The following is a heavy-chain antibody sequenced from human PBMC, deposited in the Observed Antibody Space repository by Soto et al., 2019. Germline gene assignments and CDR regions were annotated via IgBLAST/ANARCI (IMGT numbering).Heavy chain of an antibody. CDR3: ARTVDNWFDP. Sequence: SETLSLTCTVSGGSISSGGYYWSWIRQHPGKGLERIGYIYYSGSTYYNPSLKSRVTISVDTSKNQFSLKLSSVTAADTAVYYCARTVDNWFDPWGQGTLVTVSS. CDR2: IYYSGST. V-gene: IGHV4-31*03. CDR1: GGSISSGGYY. J-gene: IGHJ5*02.